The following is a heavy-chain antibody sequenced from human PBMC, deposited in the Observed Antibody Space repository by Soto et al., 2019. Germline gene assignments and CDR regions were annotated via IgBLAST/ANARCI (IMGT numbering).Heavy chain of an antibody. D-gene: IGHD2-2*01. J-gene: IGHJ6*02. Sequence: PGGSLRLSCAASGFTFSQYDMHWVRQAPGKGLEWVAVISYDGTNNYYADSLKGRFTISRDNSKNTLYLQMNSLRAEDTAVYYCAREGCISTSCYAGRYGMDVWGQGTTVTVSS. V-gene: IGHV3-30*03. CDR3: AREGCISTSCYAGRYGMDV. CDR1: GFTFSQYD. CDR2: ISYDGTNN.